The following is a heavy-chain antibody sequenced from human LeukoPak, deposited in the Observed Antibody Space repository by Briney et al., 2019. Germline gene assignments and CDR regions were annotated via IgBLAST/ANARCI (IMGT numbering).Heavy chain of an antibody. CDR2: ISWNSGSI. CDR3: AKDSITTTVTPRGAFDI. Sequence: GGSLRLSCAASGFTFDDYAMHWVRQAPGKGLEWVSGISWNSGSIGYADSVKGRFTISRDNSKNTLYLQMNSLRAEDTAVYYCAKDSITTTVTPRGAFDIWGQGTMVTVSS. CDR1: GFTFDDYA. V-gene: IGHV3-9*01. D-gene: IGHD4-11*01. J-gene: IGHJ3*02.